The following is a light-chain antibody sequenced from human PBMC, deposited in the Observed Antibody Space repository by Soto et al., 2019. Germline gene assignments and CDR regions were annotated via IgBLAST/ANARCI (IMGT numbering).Light chain of an antibody. Sequence: QLVLTQPPSASGTPGQRVTISCSGSISNIGSNTVNWYQQLPGTAPKLLIYSNNRRPSGVPDRFSGSKSGTSASLAISGLQSEDEADYYCAAWDDSLNGPVFGGGTKLTVL. CDR3: AAWDDSLNGPV. CDR1: ISNIGSNT. V-gene: IGLV1-44*01. J-gene: IGLJ2*01. CDR2: SNN.